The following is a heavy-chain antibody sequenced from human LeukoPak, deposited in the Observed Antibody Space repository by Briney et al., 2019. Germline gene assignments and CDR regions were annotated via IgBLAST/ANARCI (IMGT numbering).Heavy chain of an antibody. D-gene: IGHD6-19*01. CDR1: GFTFNSYG. CDR3: AKDRRQWLVQAIFWFDP. Sequence: QPGGSLRLSCAASGFTFNSYGMHWVRQAPGKGLEWVAFIRYDGTNEYYADSVKGRFTLSRDNSKNTLYLQMNSLRTEDTAVYYCAKDRRQWLVQAIFWFDPWGQGTLVTVSS. J-gene: IGHJ5*02. V-gene: IGHV3-30*02. CDR2: IRYDGTNE.